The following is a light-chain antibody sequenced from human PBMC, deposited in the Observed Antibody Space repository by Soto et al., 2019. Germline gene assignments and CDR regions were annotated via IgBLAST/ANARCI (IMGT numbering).Light chain of an antibody. CDR2: EGS. CDR3: CSYAGSTIYL. V-gene: IGLV2-23*01. Sequence: QSVLTQPASVSGSPGQSITISCTGTSSDVGSYNLVSWYQQHPGKAPKLMIYEGSKRPSGVSNRFSGSKSGNTASLTISGLQAEDEADYYCCSYAGSTIYLLGTAKKVTV. J-gene: IGLJ1*01. CDR1: SSDVGSYNL.